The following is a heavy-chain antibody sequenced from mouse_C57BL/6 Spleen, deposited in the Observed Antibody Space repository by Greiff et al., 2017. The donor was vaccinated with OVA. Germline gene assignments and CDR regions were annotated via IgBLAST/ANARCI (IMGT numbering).Heavy chain of an antibody. CDR2: INPSNGGT. V-gene: IGHV1-53*01. D-gene: IGHD1-1*01. Sequence: QVQLKQPGTELVKPGASVKLSCKASGYTFTSYWMHWVKQRPGQGLEWIGNINPSNGGTNYNEKFKSKATLTVDKSSSTAYMQLSSLTSEDSAVYYCARSTGGSSTYYFDYWGQGTTLTVSS. J-gene: IGHJ2*01. CDR1: GYTFTSYW. CDR3: ARSTGGSSTYYFDY.